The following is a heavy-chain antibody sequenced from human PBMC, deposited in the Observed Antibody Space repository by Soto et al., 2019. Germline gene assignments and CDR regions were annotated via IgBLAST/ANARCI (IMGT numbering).Heavy chain of an antibody. CDR2: ISGSGGST. V-gene: IGHV3-23*01. CDR1: GFTFISYA. D-gene: IGHD5-18*01. Sequence: WGSLRLSCAASGFTFISYAISFFRQSPGKGLEWVSAISGSGGSTYYADSVKGRFTISRDNSKNTLYLQMNSLRAEDTAVYYCAKDPKLQLWLAFDYWGQGTLVTVSS. CDR3: AKDPKLQLWLAFDY. J-gene: IGHJ4*02.